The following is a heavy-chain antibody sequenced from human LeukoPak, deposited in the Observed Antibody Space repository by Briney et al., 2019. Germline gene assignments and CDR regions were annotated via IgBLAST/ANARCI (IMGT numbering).Heavy chain of an antibody. CDR1: GYTFTSYY. D-gene: IGHD2-2*01. V-gene: IGHV1-46*01. CDR2: INPSGGST. Sequence: GASVKASCKASGYTFTSYYMHWVRQAPGQGLEWMGVINPSGGSTSYAQKFQGRVTMTRDTSTSTVYMELSSLRSEDTAVCYCARGGSTSNDFDYWGQGTLVTVSS. J-gene: IGHJ4*02. CDR3: ARGGSTSNDFDY.